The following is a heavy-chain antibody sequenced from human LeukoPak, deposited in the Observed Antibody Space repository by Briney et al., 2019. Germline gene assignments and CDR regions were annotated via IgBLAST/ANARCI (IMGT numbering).Heavy chain of an antibody. CDR1: GFTFSSYA. D-gene: IGHD2-2*01. J-gene: IGHJ6*03. CDR2: ISGSGGST. Sequence: PGGSLRLSCAASGFTFSSYAMSWVRQAPGKGLEWVSAISGSGGSTYYADSVKGRFTISRDNSKNTPYLQMNSLRAEDTAVYYCAKYGSCSSTSCYAYYYYYYMDVWGKGTTVTVSS. V-gene: IGHV3-23*01. CDR3: AKYGSCSSTSCYAYYYYYYMDV.